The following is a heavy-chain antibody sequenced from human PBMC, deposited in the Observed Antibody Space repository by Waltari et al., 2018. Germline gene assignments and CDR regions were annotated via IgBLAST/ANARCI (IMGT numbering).Heavy chain of an antibody. CDR3: ARVPVVPAAIDYYGMDV. CDR1: GGSISSYY. Sequence: QVQLQESGPGLVKPSETLSLTCTVSGGSISSYYWSWIRQPPGKGLEWIGYIYYSGSTNYNPSLKSRVTISVDTSKNQFSLKLSSVTAADTAVYYCARVPVVPAAIDYYGMDVWGQGTTVTVSS. V-gene: IGHV4-59*01. CDR2: IYYSGST. D-gene: IGHD2-2*02. J-gene: IGHJ6*02.